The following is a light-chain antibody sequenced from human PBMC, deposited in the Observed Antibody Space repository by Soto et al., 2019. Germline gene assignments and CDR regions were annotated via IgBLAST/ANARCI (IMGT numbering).Light chain of an antibody. Sequence: EIVMTQSPATLSVSPGERGTLSCRASQSVSNNLAWYQQKPGQAPRLLIYDASNRATGIPARFSGSGSGTDFSLTISSLEPEDFAVYYCQQRSDWPRTFGQGTKVDIK. CDR3: QQRSDWPRT. CDR1: QSVSNN. J-gene: IGKJ1*01. CDR2: DAS. V-gene: IGKV3-11*01.